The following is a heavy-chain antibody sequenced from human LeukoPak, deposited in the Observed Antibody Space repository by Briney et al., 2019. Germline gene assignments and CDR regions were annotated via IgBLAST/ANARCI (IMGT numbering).Heavy chain of an antibody. V-gene: IGHV3-30*04. CDR3: AKDPTNWGNYGYFDY. CDR2: ISYDGSNK. J-gene: IGHJ4*02. Sequence: GGSLRLSCAASGFTFSSYAMHWVRQAPGKGLEWVAVISYDGSNKYYADSVKGRFTISRDNSKNTLYLQMNSLRAEDTAVYYCAKDPTNWGNYGYFDYWGQGTLVTVSS. CDR1: GFTFSSYA. D-gene: IGHD3-16*01.